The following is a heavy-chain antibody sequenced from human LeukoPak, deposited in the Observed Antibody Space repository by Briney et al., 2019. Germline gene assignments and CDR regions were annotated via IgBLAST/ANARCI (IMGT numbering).Heavy chain of an antibody. D-gene: IGHD6-13*01. CDR2: IKQDGSEK. CDR1: GFTFSSYW. V-gene: IGHV3-7*01. Sequence: PGGSLRLSCAASGFTFSSYWMSWVRQAPGKGLEWVANIKQDGSEKYYVDSVKGRFTISRDNAKNSLYLQMNSLRAEDTAVYYCARDRWHSSSRRPVDYWGQGTLVTVSS. CDR3: ARDRWHSSSRRPVDY. J-gene: IGHJ4*02.